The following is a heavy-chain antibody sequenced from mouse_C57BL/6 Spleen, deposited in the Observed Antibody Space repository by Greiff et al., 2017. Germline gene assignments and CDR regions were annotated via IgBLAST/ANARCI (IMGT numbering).Heavy chain of an antibody. CDR2: INPSSGYT. CDR1: GYTFTSYW. CDR3: ARGLSDYAMDY. Sequence: QVQLQQSGAELAKPGASVKLSCKASGYTFTSYWMHWVKQRPGQGLEWIGYINPSSGYTKYNQKVKDKATLTADKSSRTAYMQLSSLTYEDSAVYYCARGLSDYAMDYWGQGTSVTVSS. J-gene: IGHJ4*01. V-gene: IGHV1-7*01.